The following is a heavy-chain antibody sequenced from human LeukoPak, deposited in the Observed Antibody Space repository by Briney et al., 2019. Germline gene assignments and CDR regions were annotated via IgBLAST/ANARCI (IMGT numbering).Heavy chain of an antibody. V-gene: IGHV4-39*07. CDR2: IYYSGST. D-gene: IGHD5-18*01. J-gene: IGHJ5*02. CDR1: GGSISSSSYY. Sequence: SETLSLTCTVSGGSISSSSYYWGWIRQPPGKGLEWIGSIYYSGSTYYNPSLKSRVTISVDTSKNQFSLKLSSVTAADTAVYYCARRGRGYSYVHMNWFDPWGQGTLVTVSS. CDR3: ARRGRGYSYVHMNWFDP.